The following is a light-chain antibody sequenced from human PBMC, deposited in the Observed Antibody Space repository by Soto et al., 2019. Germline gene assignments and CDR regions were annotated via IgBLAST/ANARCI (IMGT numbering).Light chain of an antibody. CDR1: TSNIGSNY. CDR3: ASWDDSLSGLV. V-gene: IGLV1-47*02. Sequence: QPVLTQPPSASGTPGQTISISCSGSTSNIGSNYVYWYQQLPGMAPKLLIYSNNERPSGVPDRFSGSKSGTSASLAISGLRSEDEADYYCASWDDSLSGLVFGGGTKLTVL. CDR2: SNN. J-gene: IGLJ2*01.